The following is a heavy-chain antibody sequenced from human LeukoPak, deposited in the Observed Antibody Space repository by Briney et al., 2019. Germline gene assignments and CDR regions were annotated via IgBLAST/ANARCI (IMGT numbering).Heavy chain of an antibody. J-gene: IGHJ4*02. CDR2: INPNSGGT. CDR1: GYTFTCYY. D-gene: IGHD3-22*01. V-gene: IGHV1-2*02. CDR3: ARVPGGYDSSGYYSRLFDY. Sequence: GASVKVSCKASGYTFTCYYMHWVRQAPGQGLEWRGWINPNSGGTNYAQKFQGRVTMTRDTSISTAYMELSRLRSDDTAVYYCARVPGGYDSSGYYSRLFDYWGQGTLVTVSS.